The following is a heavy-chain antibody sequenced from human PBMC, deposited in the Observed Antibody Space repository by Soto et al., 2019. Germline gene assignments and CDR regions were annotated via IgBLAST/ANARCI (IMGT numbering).Heavy chain of an antibody. CDR3: ATSGGGWYLY. CDR2: LNPNSGDT. Sequence: SVKVSCKASGYTFSSYDINWVRQATGQGLEWMGWLNPNSGDTGYAQKFQGRVTLTRNTSINTAYIELSSLTSDDTAVYYCATSGGGWYLYWGQGTLVTVSS. CDR1: GYTFSSYD. J-gene: IGHJ4*02. V-gene: IGHV1-8*01. D-gene: IGHD6-19*01.